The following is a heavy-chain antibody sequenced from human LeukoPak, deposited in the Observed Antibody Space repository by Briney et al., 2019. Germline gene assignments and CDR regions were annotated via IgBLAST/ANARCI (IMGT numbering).Heavy chain of an antibody. Sequence: GASVKVSCTASGYTFTSYGISWVRQAPGQGLEWMGWIGAYNGNTNYAQKLQGRVTMTTDTSTSTAYMELRSLRSDDTAVYYCARGPIVGASGYFDYWGQGTLVTVSS. D-gene: IGHD1-26*01. V-gene: IGHV1-18*01. J-gene: IGHJ4*02. CDR2: IGAYNGNT. CDR1: GYTFTSYG. CDR3: ARGPIVGASGYFDY.